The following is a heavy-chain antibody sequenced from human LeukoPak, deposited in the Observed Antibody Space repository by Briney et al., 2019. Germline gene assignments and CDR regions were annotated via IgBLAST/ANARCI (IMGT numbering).Heavy chain of an antibody. D-gene: IGHD3-10*01. CDR2: ISGSGGST. Sequence: PGGSLRLSCAASGITFSSYAVSWVRQAPGKGLEWVSTISGSGGSTYYADSVKGRFTISRDNSKNTLYLQMNSLRGEDTAVYYCAKGAYYYGSGRLLFDYWGRGTLVTVSS. J-gene: IGHJ4*02. V-gene: IGHV3-23*01. CDR1: GITFSSYA. CDR3: AKGAYYYGSGRLLFDY.